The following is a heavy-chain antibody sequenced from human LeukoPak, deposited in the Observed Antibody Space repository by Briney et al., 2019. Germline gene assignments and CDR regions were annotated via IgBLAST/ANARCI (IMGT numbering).Heavy chain of an antibody. CDR3: ARDRARSGSYYHGEFCY. V-gene: IGHV1-2*02. CDR1: GYTFTGYY. D-gene: IGHD1-26*01. J-gene: IGHJ4*02. CDR2: INPNSGGT. Sequence: ASMKVSCKASGYTFTGYYMHWVRQAPGQGLEWMGWINPNSGGTNYAQKFQGRVTMTRDTSISTAYMELSRLRSDDTAVYYCARDRARSGSYYHGEFCYWGQGTLVTVSS.